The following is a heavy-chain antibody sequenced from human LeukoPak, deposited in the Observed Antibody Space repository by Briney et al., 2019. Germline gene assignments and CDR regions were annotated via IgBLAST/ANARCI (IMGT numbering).Heavy chain of an antibody. D-gene: IGHD4-17*01. Sequence: GSLRLSCAASGFTFSEYWMTWVRQAPGKGLEWVASIKEDGSEEYYVDSVKGRCTISRDNAKNSLYLQMNSLRVEDTAMYYCARFPTGFDYWGQGTLVTVSS. CDR3: ARFPTGFDY. J-gene: IGHJ4*02. CDR1: GFTFSEYW. V-gene: IGHV3-7*05. CDR2: IKEDGSEE.